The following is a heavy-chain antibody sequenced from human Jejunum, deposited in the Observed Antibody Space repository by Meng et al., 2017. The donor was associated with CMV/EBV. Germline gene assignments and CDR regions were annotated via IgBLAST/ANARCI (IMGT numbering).Heavy chain of an antibody. Sequence: FNFDDYAMHWVRQVPGRGLEWVSLVSWDGGTTYYADSVKGRFTISRDNRKNSLHLQMNSLRVEDTAFYYCAKDIDSGDYFYGMDVWGQGTTVTVSS. CDR1: FNFDDYA. CDR3: AKDIDSGDYFYGMDV. CDR2: VSWDGGTT. J-gene: IGHJ6*02. V-gene: IGHV3-43D*03.